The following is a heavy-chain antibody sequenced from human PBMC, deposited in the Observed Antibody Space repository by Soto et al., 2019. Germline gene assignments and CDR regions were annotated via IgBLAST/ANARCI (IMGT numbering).Heavy chain of an antibody. CDR2: INGRADNE. J-gene: IGHJ4*02. CDR1: GFSFVSYW. D-gene: IGHD3-3*01. CDR3: VRDFRVALAVSEFAH. Sequence: VHLAESGGGLVLTGGSLRLSCAACGFSFVSYWLHWVRQVPGEGLSWVSLINGRADNEDYADSVKGRFTMSRDNAMKSLYLQMDSMRADDTVVYYCVRDFRVALAVSEFAHWGEGTLVTVAS. V-gene: IGHV3-74*01.